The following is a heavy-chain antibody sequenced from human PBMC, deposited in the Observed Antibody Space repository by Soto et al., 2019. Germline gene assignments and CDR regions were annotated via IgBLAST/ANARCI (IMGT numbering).Heavy chain of an antibody. V-gene: IGHV3-30*02. CDR3: TIVRVADSALDH. CDR2: MSYDGSDT. J-gene: IGHJ4*02. CDR1: GFIFSNNG. D-gene: IGHD3-10*02. Sequence: GGYLRLSCAGSGFIFSNNGMHWVRQTPGKGLEWVAFMSYDGSDTFYADSVKGRFTISRDNSKNTLFLHMSNLRAEDTAMYYCTIVRVADSALDHWGQGTLVTVSS.